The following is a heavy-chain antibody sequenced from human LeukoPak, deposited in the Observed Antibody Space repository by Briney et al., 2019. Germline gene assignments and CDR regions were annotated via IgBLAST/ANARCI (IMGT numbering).Heavy chain of an antibody. CDR2: IYSGGSS. D-gene: IGHD2-15*01. CDR3: ARGYVCSGGSCLSDY. V-gene: IGHV3-53*01. CDR1: GFPFSSNY. J-gene: IGHJ4*02. Sequence: PGGSQSLSCAASGFPFSSNYMSWARQAPGKGLEWVSVIYSGGSSYYAASLPGRFPISRDHSQNHLYLQLTSLTAQGTPLLSLARGYVCSGGSCLSDYWGQGTLVTVSS.